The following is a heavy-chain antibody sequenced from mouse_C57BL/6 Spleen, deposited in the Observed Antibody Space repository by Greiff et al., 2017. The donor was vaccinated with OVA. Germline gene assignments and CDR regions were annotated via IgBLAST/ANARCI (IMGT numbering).Heavy chain of an antibody. V-gene: IGHV1-72*01. Sequence: QVQLKQPGAELVKPGASVKLSCKASGYTFTSYWMHWVKQRPGRGLEWIGRIDPNSGGTKYNEKFKSKATLTVDKPSSTAYMQLSSLTSEDSAVYYCARVYDYDRGYFDVWGTGTTVTVSS. CDR3: ARVYDYDRGYFDV. CDR1: GYTFTSYW. D-gene: IGHD2-4*01. CDR2: IDPNSGGT. J-gene: IGHJ1*03.